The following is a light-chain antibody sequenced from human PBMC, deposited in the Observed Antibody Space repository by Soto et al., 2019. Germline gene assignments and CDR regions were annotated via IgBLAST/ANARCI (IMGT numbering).Light chain of an antibody. V-gene: IGLV2-11*03. CDR2: DVS. CDR1: XXXXGAYNS. Sequence: SVTISCTXXXXXXGAYNSLSWHQQHPDKAPKLMIYDVSQRPSGVPDRFSGSKSGNTASLTISGLQAEDEADYYCVSYTGTHIPVALGGGTKLTVL. CDR3: VSYTGTHIPVA. J-gene: IGLJ2*01.